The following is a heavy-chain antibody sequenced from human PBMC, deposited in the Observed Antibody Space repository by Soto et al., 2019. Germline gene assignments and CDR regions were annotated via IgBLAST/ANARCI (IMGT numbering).Heavy chain of an antibody. CDR1: GYSFTSYW. CDR2: IYPGDSDT. V-gene: IGHV5-51*01. Sequence: GESLKISCKGSGYSFTSYWIGWVRQMPGKGLEWMGIIYPGDSDTRYSPSFQGQVTISADKSISTAYLQWSSLKASDTAMYYWASPRDGNKGKNYYGMDVWGQGTTVTVSS. CDR3: ASPRDGNKGKNYYGMDV. J-gene: IGHJ6*02.